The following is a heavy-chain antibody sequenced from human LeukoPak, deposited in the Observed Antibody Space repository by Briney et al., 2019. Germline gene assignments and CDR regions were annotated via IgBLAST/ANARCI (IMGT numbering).Heavy chain of an antibody. V-gene: IGHV3-21*01. J-gene: IGHJ4*02. CDR3: ARDESGYSYYFDY. Sequence: GGSLRLSCAASGFTFSSYSMNWVRQAPGKGLEWVSSISSSSSYIYYADSVKGRFTISRDNAKNSLYLQMNSLRAEDTAVCYCARDESGYSYYFDYWGQGTLVTVSS. D-gene: IGHD3-3*01. CDR1: GFTFSSYS. CDR2: ISSSSSYI.